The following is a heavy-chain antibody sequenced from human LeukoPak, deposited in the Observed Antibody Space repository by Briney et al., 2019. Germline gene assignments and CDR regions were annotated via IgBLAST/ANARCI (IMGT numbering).Heavy chain of an antibody. Sequence: SETLSLTCAVYGGSFSGYYWSWIRQPPGKGLEWIGEINHSGSTNYNPSLESRVTISVDTSKNQFSLKLSSVTAADTAVYYCARRNDFWSGYPFDYWGQGTLVTVSS. V-gene: IGHV4-34*01. CDR1: GGSFSGYY. D-gene: IGHD3-3*01. J-gene: IGHJ4*02. CDR2: INHSGST. CDR3: ARRNDFWSGYPFDY.